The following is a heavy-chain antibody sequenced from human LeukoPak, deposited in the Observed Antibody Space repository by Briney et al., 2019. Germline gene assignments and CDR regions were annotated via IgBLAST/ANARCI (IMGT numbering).Heavy chain of an antibody. CDR2: IYYSGST. J-gene: IGHJ5*02. CDR1: GGSISSYY. V-gene: IGHV4-59*08. CDR3: ARHEFYRFDYGDYDWFDP. D-gene: IGHD4-17*01. Sequence: SETLSLTCTVSGGSISSYYWSWIRQPPGKGLEWIGYIYYSGSTNYNPSLKSRVTISVDTSKNQFSLKLSSVTAADTAVYYCARHEFYRFDYGDYDWFDPWGQGTLVTVSS.